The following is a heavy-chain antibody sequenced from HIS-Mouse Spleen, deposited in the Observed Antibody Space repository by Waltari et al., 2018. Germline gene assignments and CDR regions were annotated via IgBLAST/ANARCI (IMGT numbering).Heavy chain of an antibody. V-gene: IGHV1-8*01. Sequence: QVQLVQSGAELKKPGASVKVSCKASGDTFTSHDTNWVRQATRQGLEWMGWMNRNSGNTGYAQKFQGRVTMTRNTSISTAYMELSSLRSEDTAVYYCARGHDYSNYFDYWGQGTLVTVSS. J-gene: IGHJ4*02. CDR3: ARGHDYSNYFDY. D-gene: IGHD4-4*01. CDR1: GDTFTSHD. CDR2: MNRNSGNT.